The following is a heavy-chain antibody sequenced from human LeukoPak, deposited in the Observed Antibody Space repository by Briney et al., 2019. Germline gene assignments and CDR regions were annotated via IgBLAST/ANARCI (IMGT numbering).Heavy chain of an antibody. V-gene: IGHV3-30*03. CDR1: GXTFSSYG. Sequence: TGRSLRLSCAASGXTFSSYGVHWLRQAPGKGLEWVAVISYDGSHKYYADSVKGRFTISRDNSKNTLYLQMNSLRAEDTAVYYCATGIYYYDSSGYSSFDYWGQGTLVTVSS. CDR3: ATGIYYYDSSGYSSFDY. J-gene: IGHJ4*02. CDR2: ISYDGSHK. D-gene: IGHD3-22*01.